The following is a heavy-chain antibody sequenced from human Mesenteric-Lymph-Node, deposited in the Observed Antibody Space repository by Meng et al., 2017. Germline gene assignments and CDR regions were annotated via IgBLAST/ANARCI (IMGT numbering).Heavy chain of an antibody. CDR3: ARGVAPAGMLYWYFDL. D-gene: IGHD6-13*01. CDR2: ISTSTSI. Sequence: EVQLVESGGGLVKPWESLRLSFVASGFTFSSYSMNWVRQAPGKGLEWVSSISTSTSIYYADSAKGRFTISRDNAKNSLFLQMNSLRAEDTAVYYCARGVAPAGMLYWYFDLWGRGTLVTVSS. CDR1: GFTFSSYS. J-gene: IGHJ2*01. V-gene: IGHV3-21*01.